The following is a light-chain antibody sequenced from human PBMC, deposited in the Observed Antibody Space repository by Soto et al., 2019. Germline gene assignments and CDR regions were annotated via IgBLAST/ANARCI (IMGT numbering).Light chain of an antibody. J-gene: IGKJ2*01. V-gene: IGKV3-20*01. CDR1: QSVSSH. Sequence: EIVLTQSPGTLSLSPGEGATLSCRASQSVSSHLAWYQHKPGQAPRLLIYGTSSRATGIPDRFIGSGSGTDFTLTISRLEPEDFAVYYCQQYGSSPPTYTFGQGTKLEIK. CDR3: QQYGSSPPTYT. CDR2: GTS.